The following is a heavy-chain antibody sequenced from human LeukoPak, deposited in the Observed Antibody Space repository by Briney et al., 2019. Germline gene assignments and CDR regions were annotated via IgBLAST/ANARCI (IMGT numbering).Heavy chain of an antibody. CDR3: ARQTRIVVVPAALDY. D-gene: IGHD2-2*01. V-gene: IGHV3-64*01. CDR2: ISSNGGST. Sequence: GGSLRLSRAASGFTFSSYAMHWVRQAPGKGLEYVSAISSNGGSTYYANSVKGRFTISRDNSKNTLYLQMGSLRAEDMAVYYCARQTRIVVVPAALDYWGQGTLVTVSS. CDR1: GFTFSSYA. J-gene: IGHJ4*02.